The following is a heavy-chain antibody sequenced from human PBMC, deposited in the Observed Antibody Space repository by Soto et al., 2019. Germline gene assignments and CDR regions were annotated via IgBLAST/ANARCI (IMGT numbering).Heavy chain of an antibody. CDR2: IYHSGRT. Sequence: QVQLQESGPGLMKPSGTLSLTCAGSGGSISTNWWSWVRQPPGKGLEGIGDIYHSGRTNYNPCLGNRVTMSVPKSQHPLHPILSPVTAADTAVYYCARHIAVSGTRGFDFWGQGTLVTVSS. J-gene: IGHJ4*02. V-gene: IGHV4-4*02. CDR1: GGSISTNW. CDR3: ARHIAVSGTRGFDF. D-gene: IGHD6-19*01.